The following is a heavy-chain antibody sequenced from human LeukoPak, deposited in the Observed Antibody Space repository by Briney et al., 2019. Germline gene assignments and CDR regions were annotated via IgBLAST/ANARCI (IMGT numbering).Heavy chain of an antibody. V-gene: IGHV5-51*01. CDR1: GYSFTSYW. D-gene: IGHD2-2*01. J-gene: IGHJ5*02. CDR2: IYPGDSDT. CDR3: ARRSSTSGNWFDP. Sequence: GESLKIPRKGSGYSFTSYWIGWVRQMPGKGLEWMGIIYPGDSDTRYSPSFQGQVTISADKSISTAYLQWSSLKASDTAMYYCARRSSTSGNWFDPWGQGTLVTVSS.